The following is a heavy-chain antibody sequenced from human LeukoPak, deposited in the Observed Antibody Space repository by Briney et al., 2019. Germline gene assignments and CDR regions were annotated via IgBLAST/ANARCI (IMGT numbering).Heavy chain of an antibody. D-gene: IGHD3-22*01. CDR3: AREAYYYDSSGYYYVKLAEYFQN. J-gene: IGHJ1*01. CDR2: IIPIFGTA. CDR1: GGTFISYA. V-gene: IGHV1-69*05. Sequence: ASVKVSCKASGGTFISYAISWVRQAPGQGLEWMGRIIPIFGTANYAQKFQGRVTITTDESTSTAYMELSSLRSEDTAVYYCAREAYYYDSSGYYYVKLAEYFQNWGQGTLVTVS.